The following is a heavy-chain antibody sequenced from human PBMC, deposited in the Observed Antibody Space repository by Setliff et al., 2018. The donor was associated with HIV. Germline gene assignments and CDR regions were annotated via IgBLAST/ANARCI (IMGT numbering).Heavy chain of an antibody. CDR3: ARGSTAVNYYYHYMDV. D-gene: IGHD2-2*01. CDR1: GYTFTGYY. V-gene: IGHV1-2*06. J-gene: IGHJ6*03. CDR2: INPYSGDT. Sequence: ASVKVSCKASGYTFTGYYMHWVRQAPGQGLEWMGRINPYSGDTNYAQKFQGRVTMTRDTSITTAYMELSRLRSDDTAVYYCARGSTAVNYYYHYMDVWGKGTTVTVSS.